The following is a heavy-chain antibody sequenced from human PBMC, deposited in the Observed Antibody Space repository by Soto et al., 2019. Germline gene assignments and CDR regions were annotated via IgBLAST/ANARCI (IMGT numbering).Heavy chain of an antibody. CDR1: GGTFNSYS. J-gene: IGHJ5*02. V-gene: IGHV1-69*04. CDR2: IIPMPGRP. CDR3: RIRGRQSANCVDP. D-gene: IGHD2-15*01. Sequence: QVQLVQSGAEVKTPGSSVKVSCKAYGGTFNSYSIDRVRQAPGQGFEWMGGIIPMPGRPNYAQRFQGRVTFSADKSINTVYMEVNSLTHEDTAVYYCRIRGRQSANCVDPWGQGTLVKVSS.